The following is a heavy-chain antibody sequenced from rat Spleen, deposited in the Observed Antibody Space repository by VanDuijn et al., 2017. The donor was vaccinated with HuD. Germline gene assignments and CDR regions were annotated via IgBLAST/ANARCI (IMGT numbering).Heavy chain of an antibody. CDR1: GFSLTSNG. CDR2: IWAGGST. D-gene: IGHD3-8*01. J-gene: IGHJ1*01. V-gene: IGHV2-72*01. CDR3: ARGPSMDPYWYFDF. Sequence: QVQLKESGPGLMQPSETLSLTCTVSGFSLTSNGVGWVRQPLGKGLVWMGTIWAGGSTNYNSAVQSRLSISRDTSKSQVFLKMNSLQTEDTATYYCARGPSMDPYWYFDFWGPGTMVTVSS.